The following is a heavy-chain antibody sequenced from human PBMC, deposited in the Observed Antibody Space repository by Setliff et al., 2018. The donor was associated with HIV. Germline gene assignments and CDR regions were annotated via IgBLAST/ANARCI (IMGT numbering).Heavy chain of an antibody. CDR2: IIPIFGTA. V-gene: IGHV1-69*05. Sequence: SVKVSCKASGGTFSSYTINWVRQAPGQGLEWMGGIIPIFGTANYAQKFQGRVTITTDESTSTAYMELSSLRSEDTALYYCARTREMVRGVITPAFDYWGLGTLVTVLL. J-gene: IGHJ4*02. CDR1: GGTFSSYT. D-gene: IGHD3-10*01. CDR3: ARTREMVRGVITPAFDY.